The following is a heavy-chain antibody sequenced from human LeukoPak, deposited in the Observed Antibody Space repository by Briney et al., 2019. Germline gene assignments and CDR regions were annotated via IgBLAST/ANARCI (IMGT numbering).Heavy chain of an antibody. CDR3: ARLGGYSGYALGY. V-gene: IGHV5-51*01. J-gene: IGHJ4*02. Sequence: GESLKLSCKGSGYSFSNSWIGWVRQMPGKGLEWMGIIYPGDSDTRYSPSFQGQVTISADKSISTAYLQWSSLKASDTAMYYCARLGGYSGYALGYWGQGTLVTVSS. D-gene: IGHD5-12*01. CDR1: GYSFSNSW. CDR2: IYPGDSDT.